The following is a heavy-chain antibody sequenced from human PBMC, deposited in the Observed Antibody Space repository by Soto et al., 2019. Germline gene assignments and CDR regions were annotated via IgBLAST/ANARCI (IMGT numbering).Heavy chain of an antibody. D-gene: IGHD2-15*01. CDR2: IYYSGST. Sequence: SETLSLTCTVSGGSISSYYWSWIRQPPGKGLEWIGYIYYSGSTNYNPSLKSRVTISVDTSKNQFSLKLSSVTAADTAVYYCARADCSGGSCYSFYYYGMDVWGQGTTVTVSS. CDR1: GGSISSYY. J-gene: IGHJ6*02. V-gene: IGHV4-59*01. CDR3: ARADCSGGSCYSFYYYGMDV.